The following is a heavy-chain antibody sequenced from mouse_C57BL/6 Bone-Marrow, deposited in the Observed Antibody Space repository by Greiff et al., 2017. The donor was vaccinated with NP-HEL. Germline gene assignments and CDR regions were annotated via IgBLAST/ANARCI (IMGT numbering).Heavy chain of an antibody. J-gene: IGHJ2*01. V-gene: IGHV14-4*01. D-gene: IGHD3-2*02. CDR3: ARSRLRY. CDR2: IDPENGDT. Sequence: VQLQQSGAELVRPGASVKLSCTASGFNIKDDYMHWVKQRPEQGLEWIGWIDPENGDTEYASKFQGKATITADTSSNTAYLQLRSLTSEDAAVYFCARSRLRYWGQGTTLTVSS. CDR1: GFNIKDDY.